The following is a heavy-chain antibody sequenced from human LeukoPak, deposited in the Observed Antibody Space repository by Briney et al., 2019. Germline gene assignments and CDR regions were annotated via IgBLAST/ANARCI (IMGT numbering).Heavy chain of an antibody. Sequence: PGGSLRLSCAASGFSFSNAWMNWVRQAPGKGLEWVGRIKSKTDGGTIDYAAPVKGRFALSRDDSKNTLYLQMNSLQTEDTAVYYCATDFYDTTWGQGTLVTVSS. D-gene: IGHD3-22*01. J-gene: IGHJ5*02. V-gene: IGHV3-15*07. CDR3: ATDFYDTT. CDR1: GFSFSNAW. CDR2: IKSKTDGGTI.